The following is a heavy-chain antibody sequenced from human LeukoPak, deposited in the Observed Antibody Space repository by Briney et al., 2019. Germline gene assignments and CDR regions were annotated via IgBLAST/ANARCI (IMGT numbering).Heavy chain of an antibody. V-gene: IGHV4-4*09. CDR2: IYTSETT. Sequence: SETLSLTCTVSGASISSYYWSWIRQPPGKGLEWIGYIYTSETTNFNPALRSRVTISIDTSKNQFSLKLSSVTAADTAVYYCARNQMPAGSWFHPWGQGTLVHVSS. J-gene: IGHJ5*02. CDR3: ARNQMPAGSWFHP. CDR1: GASISSYY. D-gene: IGHD6-13*01.